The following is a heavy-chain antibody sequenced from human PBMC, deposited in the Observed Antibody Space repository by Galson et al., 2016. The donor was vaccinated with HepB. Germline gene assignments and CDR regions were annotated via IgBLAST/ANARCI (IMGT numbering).Heavy chain of an antibody. CDR3: ARQQVGNNWFDP. Sequence: ETLSLTCTVSGASIRSYYWSWIRQPPRKGLEWIGCMYYSWSPNYNTSLRSRVSMSVDTSKSQFSLKVSSVTAADTAVYYCARQQVGNNWFDPWGQGTLVTVSS. CDR2: MYYSWSP. V-gene: IGHV4-59*01. D-gene: IGHD6-6*01. J-gene: IGHJ5*02. CDR1: GASIRSYY.